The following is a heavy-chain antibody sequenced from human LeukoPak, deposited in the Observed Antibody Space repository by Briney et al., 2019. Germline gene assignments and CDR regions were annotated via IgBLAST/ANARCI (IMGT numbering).Heavy chain of an antibody. CDR2: IYYSGST. D-gene: IGHD1-26*01. Sequence: SETPSLTCTVSGGSISSYYWSWIRQPPGKGLEWIGYIYYSGSTNYNPSLKGRVTISVDTSKNQFSLKLSSVTAADTAVYYCARRARASFDYWGQGTLVTVSS. CDR1: GGSISSYY. CDR3: ARRARASFDY. J-gene: IGHJ4*02. V-gene: IGHV4-59*08.